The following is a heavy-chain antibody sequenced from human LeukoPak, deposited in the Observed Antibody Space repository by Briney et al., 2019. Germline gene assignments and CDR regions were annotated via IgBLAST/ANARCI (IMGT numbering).Heavy chain of an antibody. Sequence: GRSLRLSCAASGFTFSSYAMHWVRQAPGKGLEWVAVISYDGSNKYYADSVKGRFTISRDNSKNTLYLQMNSLRVEGTAVYYCARGDSSGWYPSQNWFDPWGQGTLVTVSS. V-gene: IGHV3-30*04. CDR3: ARGDSSGWYPSQNWFDP. CDR2: ISYDGSNK. D-gene: IGHD6-19*01. CDR1: GFTFSSYA. J-gene: IGHJ5*02.